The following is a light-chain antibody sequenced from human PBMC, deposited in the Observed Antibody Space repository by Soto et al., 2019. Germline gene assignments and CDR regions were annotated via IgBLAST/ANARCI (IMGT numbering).Light chain of an antibody. CDR1: SSDIGDYDY. Sequence: QSVLTQPASVSGSPGQSITISCTGSSSDIGDYDYVPWYQQHPGKAPKVLISEVSNRPSGVSNRFSGSKSGNTASLTISGLQAEDEADYYCNSYATGNTRVFGTGTKVTV. CDR3: NSYATGNTRV. J-gene: IGLJ1*01. V-gene: IGLV2-14*01. CDR2: EVS.